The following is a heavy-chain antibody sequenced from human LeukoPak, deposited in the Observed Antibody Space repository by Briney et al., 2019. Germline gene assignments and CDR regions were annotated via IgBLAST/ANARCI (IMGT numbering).Heavy chain of an antibody. CDR1: GLTFDDYA. CDR2: ITWNSGSI. J-gene: IGHJ6*02. Sequence: GGSLRLPCAASGLTFDDYAMHWVRQAPGKGLEWVAGITWNSGSIDYADSVKGRFTISRDNAKSSLYLQMNSLSGEDTALYYCAKDANPHYYAMDVWGQGTTVTVSS. CDR3: AKDANPHYYAMDV. V-gene: IGHV3-9*01.